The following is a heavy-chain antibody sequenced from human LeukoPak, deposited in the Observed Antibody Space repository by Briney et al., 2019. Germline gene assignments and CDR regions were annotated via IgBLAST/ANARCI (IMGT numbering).Heavy chain of an antibody. D-gene: IGHD3-22*01. J-gene: IGHJ4*02. CDR1: GFTFSSYG. CDR3: AKTGAVVIVYYFDY. Sequence: GGSLRLSCAASGFTFSSYGMSWVRQAPGKGLEWVSAISGSGGSTYYADSVKGRFTISRDNSKNTLYLQMNSLRAEDTAVYYWAKTGAVVIVYYFDYWGQGTLVTVTS. V-gene: IGHV3-23*01. CDR2: ISGSGGST.